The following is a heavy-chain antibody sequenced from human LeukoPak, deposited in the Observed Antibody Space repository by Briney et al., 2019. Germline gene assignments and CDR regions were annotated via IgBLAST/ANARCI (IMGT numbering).Heavy chain of an antibody. CDR2: INHSGST. V-gene: IGHV4-34*01. Sequence: SETLSLTCAVYGGSFSGYYWSWIRQPPGKGLEWIGEINHSGSTNYNPSLKSRVTISVDTSKNRFSLKLSSVTAADTAVYYCARGQGCSGGSCYFDIFDYWGQGTLVTVSS. CDR3: ARGQGCSGGSCYFDIFDY. CDR1: GGSFSGYY. D-gene: IGHD2-15*01. J-gene: IGHJ4*02.